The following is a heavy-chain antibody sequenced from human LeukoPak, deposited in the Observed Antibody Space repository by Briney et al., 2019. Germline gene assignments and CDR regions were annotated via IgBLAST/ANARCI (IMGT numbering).Heavy chain of an antibody. CDR3: ARDPRPYTVSGLLDS. CDR1: GFTFSSYS. D-gene: IGHD4-17*01. Sequence: PGGSLRLSCAASGFTFSSYSMNWVRQAPGKGLEWVSSISSSSSYIYYADSVKGRFTISRDNAKNSLYLQMSSLRAEDTAMYYCARDPRPYTVSGLLDSWGQGTLVTVSS. V-gene: IGHV3-21*01. CDR2: ISSSSSYI. J-gene: IGHJ4*02.